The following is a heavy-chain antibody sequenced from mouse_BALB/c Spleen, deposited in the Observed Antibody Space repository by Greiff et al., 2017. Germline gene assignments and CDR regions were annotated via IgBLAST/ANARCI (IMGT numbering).Heavy chain of an antibody. J-gene: IGHJ4*01. V-gene: IGHV5-17*02. D-gene: IGHD4-1*01. CDR2: ISSGSSTI. CDR1: GFTFSSSG. CDR3: ARGGETGTGY. Sequence: EVQRVESGGGLVQPGGSRKLSCAASGFTFSSSGMHWVRQAPEKGLEWVAYISSGSSTIYYADTVKGRFPIYRDNPKNTLFLQMTSLRSEDTAMYYCARGGETGTGYWGQGTSVTVSS.